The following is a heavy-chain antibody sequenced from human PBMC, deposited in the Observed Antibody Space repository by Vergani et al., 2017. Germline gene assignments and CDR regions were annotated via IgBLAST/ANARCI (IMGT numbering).Heavy chain of an antibody. V-gene: IGHV3-21*01. CDR1: GFTFSSYS. J-gene: IGHJ6*01. CDR3: AGDCGRSWTFDYYYGMDG. CDR2: ISSSSSYI. Sequence: EVQLVESGGGLVKPGGSLRLSCAASGFTFSSYSMNWVRQAPGKGLEWVSSISSSSSYIYYADSVKGRFTISRDNAKNSLYLQMNSLRAEDTAVYYCAGDCGRSWTFDYYYGMDGWGQGTTVTVSS. D-gene: IGHD6-13*01.